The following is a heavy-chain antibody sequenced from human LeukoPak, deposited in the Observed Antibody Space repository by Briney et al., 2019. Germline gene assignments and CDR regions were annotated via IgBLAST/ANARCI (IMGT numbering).Heavy chain of an antibody. CDR1: GASISSYY. D-gene: IGHD6-13*01. CDR2: IYYSGST. V-gene: IGHV4-59*01. CDR3: ARDTSSSWYSEWYFDL. Sequence: SETLSLTCTVSGASISSYYWTWVRQPPGKGLEWIGFIYYSGSTNYNPSLKSRVTISVDTSKNQFSLKLSSVTAADTAVYYCARDTSSSWYSEWYFDLWGRGTLVTVSS. J-gene: IGHJ2*01.